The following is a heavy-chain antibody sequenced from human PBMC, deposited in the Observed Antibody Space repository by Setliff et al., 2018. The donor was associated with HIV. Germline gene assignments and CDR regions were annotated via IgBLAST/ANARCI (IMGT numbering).Heavy chain of an antibody. Sequence: PSETLSLTCTVSGGSISSGGYYWTWIRQHPGKGLEWIGYIYYSGSTYYSPSLKSRVIISVDTSNNQFSLKLSSVTAADTAVYYCARAFGEGDYYFDYRGQGTLVTVSS. J-gene: IGHJ4*02. CDR2: IYYSGST. CDR3: ARAFGEGDYYFDY. D-gene: IGHD3-10*01. CDR1: GGSISSGGYY. V-gene: IGHV4-31*03.